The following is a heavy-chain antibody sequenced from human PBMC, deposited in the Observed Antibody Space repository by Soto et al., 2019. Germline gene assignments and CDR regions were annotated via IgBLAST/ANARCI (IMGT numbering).Heavy chain of an antibody. CDR1: GGTFSSYT. V-gene: IGHV1-69*02. D-gene: IGHD1-1*01. Sequence: ASVKVSCKASGGTFSSYTISWVRQAPGQGLEWMGRIIPILGIANYAQKFQGRVTITADKSTSTAYMELSSLRSEDTAVYYCARVVQTGTQAFDIWGQGTMVTVSS. J-gene: IGHJ3*02. CDR3: ARVVQTGTQAFDI. CDR2: IIPILGIA.